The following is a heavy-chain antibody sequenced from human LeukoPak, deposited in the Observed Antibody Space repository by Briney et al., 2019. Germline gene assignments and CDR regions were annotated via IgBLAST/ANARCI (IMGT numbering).Heavy chain of an antibody. CDR3: ARVSGWDSSGYPPDY. V-gene: IGHV3-53*01. J-gene: IGHJ4*02. D-gene: IGHD3-22*01. Sequence: GGSLRLSCAASGFTVSSNYMSWVRQAPGKGLEWVSVIYSGGSTYYADSVKGRFTISRDNSKNTLYLQMNSLRAEDTAVYYCARVSGWDSSGYPPDYWGQGTLVTVSS. CDR1: GFTVSSNY. CDR2: IYSGGST.